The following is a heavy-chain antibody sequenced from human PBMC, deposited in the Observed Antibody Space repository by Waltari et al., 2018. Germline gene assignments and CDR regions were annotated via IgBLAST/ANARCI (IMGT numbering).Heavy chain of an antibody. CDR2: MNPNSGNT. Sequence: QVQLVQSGAEVKKPGSSVKVYCRASGGTFSSYAISWVRQATGQGLEWMGWMNPNSGNTGYAQKFHGRVTMTRNTSISTAYMELSSLRSEDTAVYYCARGGRWSSSYQSDYWGQGTLVTVSS. D-gene: IGHD6-13*01. J-gene: IGHJ4*02. CDR1: GGTFSSYA. V-gene: IGHV1-8*02. CDR3: ARGGRWSSSYQSDY.